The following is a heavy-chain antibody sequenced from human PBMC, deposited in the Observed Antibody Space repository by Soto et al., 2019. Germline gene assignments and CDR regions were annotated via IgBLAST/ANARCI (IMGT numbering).Heavy chain of an antibody. J-gene: IGHJ4*02. D-gene: IGHD2-2*01. CDR2: ISGSGGST. CDR1: GFTFSSYA. CDR3: AKDTFSYCSSTSCYPSYFDY. V-gene: IGHV3-23*01. Sequence: EVQLLESGGGLVQPGGSLRLSCAASGFTFSSYAMSWVRQAPGKGLEWVSAISGSGGSTYYADSVKGRFTISRDNSKNKLYLQMNSLRAEDTAVYYCAKDTFSYCSSTSCYPSYFDYWGQGTLVTVSS.